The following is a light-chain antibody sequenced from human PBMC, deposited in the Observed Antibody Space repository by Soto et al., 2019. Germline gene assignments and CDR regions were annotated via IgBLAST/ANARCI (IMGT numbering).Light chain of an antibody. CDR1: QDINNY. J-gene: IGKJ5*01. Sequence: DIQMTQSPSSLSASVGDRVTITCQTSQDINNYLNWYQQKPGKAPKLLIYDASNLETGVPSRFSGSGSGTDFTFTISSLHPEDIATYYCQQYDNFRVTFGQGTRLEIK. CDR3: QQYDNFRVT. V-gene: IGKV1-33*01. CDR2: DAS.